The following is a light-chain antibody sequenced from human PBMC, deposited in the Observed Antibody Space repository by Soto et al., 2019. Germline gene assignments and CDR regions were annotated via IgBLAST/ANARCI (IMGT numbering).Light chain of an antibody. V-gene: IGKV3-20*01. CDR2: GAS. Sequence: EIVLTQFPGTLSLSPGERATLSCRASQSVTSNYLAWYQQKFGQAPRLLIYGASSRATGIPDRFSGSGSGTDCTLTISTLETEDFAVYYCQQYGSTPPLYTFGQGTKLEIK. CDR3: QQYGSTPPLYT. CDR1: QSVTSNY. J-gene: IGKJ2*01.